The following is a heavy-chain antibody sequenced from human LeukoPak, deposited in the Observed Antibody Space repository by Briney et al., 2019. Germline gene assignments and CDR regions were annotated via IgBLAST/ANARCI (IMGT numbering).Heavy chain of an antibody. D-gene: IGHD3-22*01. Sequence: PGRSLRLSCAASGFTFSSYGMHWVRQAPGKGLEWVAVIWYDGSNKYYADSVKGRFTISRDNSKNTLYLQMNSLGAEDTAVYYCARDYYNSSGVDYWGQGTLVTVSS. CDR3: ARDYYNSSGVDY. V-gene: IGHV3-33*01. CDR2: IWYDGSNK. CDR1: GFTFSSYG. J-gene: IGHJ4*02.